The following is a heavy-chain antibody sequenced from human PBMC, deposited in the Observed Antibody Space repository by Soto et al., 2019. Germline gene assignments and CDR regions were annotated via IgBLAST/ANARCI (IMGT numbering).Heavy chain of an antibody. J-gene: IGHJ6*02. CDR2: INAGNGNT. Sequence: ASVKVSCKASGYTFTSYAMHCVRQAPGQRLEWMGWINAGNGNTKYSQKFQGRVTITRDTSASTAYMELSSLRSEDTAVYYCARDQIAAASYYYYYYGMDVWGQGTTVTVSS. D-gene: IGHD6-13*01. CDR3: ARDQIAAASYYYYYYGMDV. CDR1: GYTFTSYA. V-gene: IGHV1-3*01.